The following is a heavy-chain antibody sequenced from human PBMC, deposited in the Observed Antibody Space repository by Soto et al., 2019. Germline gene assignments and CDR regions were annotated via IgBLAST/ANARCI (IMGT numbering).Heavy chain of an antibody. Sequence: QVQLVQSGAEVKKPGASVKVSCKASGYTFTGYYMHWVRQAPGQGLEWMGWINPNSGGTDYAQKFQGWVTMTRDTSISTAYMELSRLRSDDTAVYYCARTVVVVPAARYYYGMDVWGQGTTVTVSS. D-gene: IGHD2-2*01. CDR1: GYTFTGYY. V-gene: IGHV1-2*04. CDR2: INPNSGGT. J-gene: IGHJ6*02. CDR3: ARTVVVVPAARYYYGMDV.